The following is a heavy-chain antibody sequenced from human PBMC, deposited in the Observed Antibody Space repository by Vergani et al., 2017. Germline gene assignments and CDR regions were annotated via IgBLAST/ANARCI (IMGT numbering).Heavy chain of an antibody. CDR2: INDNGYT. D-gene: IGHD4-11*01. J-gene: IGHJ4*02. V-gene: IGHV4-34*01. CDR1: GESFSGHY. Sequence: QVHLQQWGTGLLKPSETLSLTCEVQGESFSGHYWSWIRQPPGKGLEWIGEINDNGYTNYNPLFESRVIVSADTSKNQFSLKLSSVTAADTAVYYCARARRTVTTNGVFVYWGQGTLVTVSS. CDR3: ARARRTVTTNGVFVY.